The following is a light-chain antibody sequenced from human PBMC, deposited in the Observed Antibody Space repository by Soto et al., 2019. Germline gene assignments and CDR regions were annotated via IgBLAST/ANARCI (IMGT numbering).Light chain of an antibody. V-gene: IGKV4-1*01. CDR2: WAS. J-gene: IGKJ2*01. Sequence: DIVMTQSPDSLAVSLVERATINCKSSQSVLYSSNNKNYLAWYQQKPGQPPKLLIYWASTRESGVPDRFSGSGSGTDFTLTISSLQAEDVAVYYCQQYYSTPLTFGQGTKLEIK. CDR1: QSVLYSSNNKNY. CDR3: QQYYSTPLT.